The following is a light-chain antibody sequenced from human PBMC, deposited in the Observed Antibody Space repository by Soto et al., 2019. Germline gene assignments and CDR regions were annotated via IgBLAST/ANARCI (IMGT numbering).Light chain of an antibody. Sequence: EIVLTQSPGTLSLSPGERATLSCRASQSVTSNYLAWYQQRAGQAHRLLIYGASNRANGIPDRFSGSGSGTDFPLTISRLEPEDFAVYYCQQYGTSPVTFGGGTKVEIK. V-gene: IGKV3-20*01. CDR1: QSVTSNY. CDR3: QQYGTSPVT. J-gene: IGKJ4*01. CDR2: GAS.